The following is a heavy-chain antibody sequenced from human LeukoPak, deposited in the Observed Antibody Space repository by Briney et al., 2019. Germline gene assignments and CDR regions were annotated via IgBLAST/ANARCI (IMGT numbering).Heavy chain of an antibody. CDR3: ASVYKYAMDV. V-gene: IGHV1-46*01. CDR1: GYTLTSYY. Sequence: ASVKVSCKASGYTLTSYYLHWVRQAPGQGLEWMAIMNPSGGSTSHAQKFQGRVTMTRDTSASTVYMELSGLRSGDTAVYYCASVYKYAMDVWGQGTTVTVSS. J-gene: IGHJ6*02. CDR2: MNPSGGST.